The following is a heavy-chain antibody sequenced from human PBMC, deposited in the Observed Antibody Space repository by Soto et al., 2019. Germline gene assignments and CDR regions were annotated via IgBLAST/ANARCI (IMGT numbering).Heavy chain of an antibody. D-gene: IGHD6-13*01. CDR2: IKSKTDGGTT. CDR1: GFTFSNAW. V-gene: IGHV3-15*01. CDR3: ATEGIAAARLIDY. J-gene: IGHJ4*02. Sequence: EVQLVESGGGLVKPGGSLRLSCAASGFTFSNAWMSWVRQAPGKGLEWVGRIKSKTDGGTTDYAAPVKGRFTISRDDSKNTLYLQMNSLKTEDTAVYYCATEGIAAARLIDYWGQGTLVTVSS.